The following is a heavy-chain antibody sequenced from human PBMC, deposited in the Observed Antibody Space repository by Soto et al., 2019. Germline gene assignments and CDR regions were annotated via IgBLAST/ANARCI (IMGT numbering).Heavy chain of an antibody. D-gene: IGHD2-2*01. CDR1: GFTFSSYG. CDR2: ISYDGSNK. Sequence: GGSLRLSCAASGFTFSSYGMHWVRQAPGKGLEWVAVISYDGSNKYYADSGKGRFTISRDNSKNTLYLQMNSLRAEDTAVYYCAKERYCSSTSCQKTDYYYYGMDVWGQGTTVTVSS. J-gene: IGHJ6*02. CDR3: AKERYCSSTSCQKTDYYYYGMDV. V-gene: IGHV3-30*18.